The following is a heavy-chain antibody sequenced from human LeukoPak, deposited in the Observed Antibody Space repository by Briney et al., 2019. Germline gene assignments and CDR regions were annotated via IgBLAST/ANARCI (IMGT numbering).Heavy chain of an antibody. Sequence: GGSLRLSCAASGFTFRSYGMHWVRQAPGKGLEWAANINQDGSEKYYVDSVKGRFTISRDNAKNSLSLQMNSLRAEDTAVYYCVRDARLVNIDAFDVWGRGTKVTVSS. D-gene: IGHD2-21*01. J-gene: IGHJ3*01. CDR3: VRDARLVNIDAFDV. CDR2: INQDGSEK. CDR1: GFTFRSYG. V-gene: IGHV3-7*01.